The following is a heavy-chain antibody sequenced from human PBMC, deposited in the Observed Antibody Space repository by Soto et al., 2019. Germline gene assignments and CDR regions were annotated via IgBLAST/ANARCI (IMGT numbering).Heavy chain of an antibody. CDR2: IYHSGST. D-gene: IGHD2-2*01. V-gene: IGHV4-4*02. CDR3: ARDDHIVVVPTSLGAMDV. Sequence: QVQLQESGPGLVKPSETLSLTCAVYGGSISSNKWWSWVRQPPGNGLEWIGEIYHSGSTNYNPSLTSRVTRSLDKSKNQFSLKMTSVTAADSAVYYCARDDHIVVVPTSLGAMDVWCQGTTVTVSS. J-gene: IGHJ6*02. CDR1: GGSISSNKW.